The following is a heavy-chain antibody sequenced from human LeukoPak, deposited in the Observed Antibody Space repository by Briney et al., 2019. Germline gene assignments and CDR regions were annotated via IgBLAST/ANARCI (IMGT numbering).Heavy chain of an antibody. CDR2: IYYSGST. CDR3: ARDPRSSGYCSGGSCSDWFDP. V-gene: IGHV4-59*01. CDR1: GGSISTYY. J-gene: IGHJ5*02. Sequence: SGTLSLTCTVSGGSISTYYWTWIRQTPGKGLEWIGYIYYSGSTNYNPSLKSRVTISVDTSKNQFSLKLSSVTAADTAVYYCARDPRSSGYCSGGSCSDWFDPWGQGTLVTVSS. D-gene: IGHD2-15*01.